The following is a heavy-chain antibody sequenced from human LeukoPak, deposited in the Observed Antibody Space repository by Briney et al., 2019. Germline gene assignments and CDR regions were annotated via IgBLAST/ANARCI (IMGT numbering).Heavy chain of an antibody. CDR3: ARVCFGCLENWFDP. Sequence: ASVKVPCKASGYTFTSYAMNWVRQAPGQGLEWMGWINTNTGNPTYAQGFTGRFVFSLDTSVSTAYLQISSLKAEDTAVYYCARVCFGCLENWFDPWGQGTLVTVSS. J-gene: IGHJ5*02. CDR2: INTNTGNP. D-gene: IGHD2-15*01. CDR1: GYTFTSYA. V-gene: IGHV7-4-1*02.